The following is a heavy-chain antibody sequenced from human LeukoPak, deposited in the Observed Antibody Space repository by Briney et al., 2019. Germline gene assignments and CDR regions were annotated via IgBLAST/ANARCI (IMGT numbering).Heavy chain of an antibody. D-gene: IGHD5-24*01. V-gene: IGHV1-69*13. J-gene: IGHJ3*02. CDR2: IIPIFGTA. CDR1: GGTFSSYA. Sequence: SVKVSCKASGGTFSSYAISWVRQAPGQGLEWMGGIIPIFGTANYAQKFQGRVTITADESTSSAYMELSSLRSEDTAVYYCARGTEEMATILGAFDIWGQGTMVTVSS. CDR3: ARGTEEMATILGAFDI.